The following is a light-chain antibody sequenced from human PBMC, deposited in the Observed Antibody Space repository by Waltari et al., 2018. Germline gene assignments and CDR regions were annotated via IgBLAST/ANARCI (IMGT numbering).Light chain of an antibody. CDR1: RSDVGTYNL. CDR2: EVT. Sequence: QSALTQPASVSGSPGQSLTLSCTGTRSDVGTYNLVSWYQQHPGKAPKLMIYEVTKRPSGVSSRFSASRSGNTASLTISGLQAEDEADYYCCSYNDGPYVFGTGTKVTVL. CDR3: CSYNDGPYV. J-gene: IGLJ1*01. V-gene: IGLV2-23*02.